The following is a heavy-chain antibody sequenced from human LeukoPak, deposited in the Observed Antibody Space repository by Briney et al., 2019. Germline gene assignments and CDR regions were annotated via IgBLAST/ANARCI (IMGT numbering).Heavy chain of an antibody. J-gene: IGHJ6*02. V-gene: IGHV3-23*01. CDR2: TSGSGGST. Sequence: PGGSLRLSCAASGFTFSSYAMSWVRQAPGKGLEWVSATSGSGGSTYYADSVKGRFTISRDNSKNTLYLQMNSLRAEDTAVYYCAKGLDIVVPYYAMDVWGQGTTVTVSS. CDR1: GFTFSSYA. D-gene: IGHD2-2*01. CDR3: AKGLDIVVPYYAMDV.